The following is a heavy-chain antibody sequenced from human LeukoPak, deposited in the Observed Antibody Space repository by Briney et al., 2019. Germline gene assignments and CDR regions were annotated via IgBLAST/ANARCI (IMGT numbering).Heavy chain of an antibody. CDR3: VRDWGESPDY. D-gene: IGHD3-16*01. V-gene: IGHV3-53*01. CDR2: IFSGRGT. Sequence: GGSLRLSCAASGFPVSSKYMSWVRQAPGKGLEWVSVIFSGRGTYYADSVKGRFTISRDNSKNTLYLQMNSLRAEDTAVYYCVRDWGESPDYWGQGTLVTVSS. J-gene: IGHJ4*02. CDR1: GFPVSSKY.